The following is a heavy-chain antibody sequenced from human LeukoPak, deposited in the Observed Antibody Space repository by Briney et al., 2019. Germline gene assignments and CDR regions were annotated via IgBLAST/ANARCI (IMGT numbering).Heavy chain of an antibody. V-gene: IGHV3-23*01. CDR1: GFTFSSYA. D-gene: IGHD2-2*01. CDR3: AKDLVVVPAAPMTTAPSMDV. CDR2: ISGSGGST. J-gene: IGHJ6*02. Sequence: PGGSLRLSCAASGFTFSSYAMTWVRQAPGKGLEWVSAISGSGGSTYYADSVKGRFTISRDNSKNTLYLQMNSLRAEDTAVYYCAKDLVVVPAAPMTTAPSMDVWGQGTTITVSS.